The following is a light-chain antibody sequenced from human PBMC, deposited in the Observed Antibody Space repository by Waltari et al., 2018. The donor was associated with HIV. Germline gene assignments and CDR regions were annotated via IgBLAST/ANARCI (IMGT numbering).Light chain of an antibody. CDR3: QKSDTPPWT. V-gene: IGKV1-39*01. CDR2: DSS. Sequence: SLGDRVTITCRASRSINTYLNWYQHKLGESPKILISDSSTLQSGAQPRFSGSGSGTDFTLTIASLQPEDRATYYCQKSDTPPWTFGQGTKVEI. CDR1: RSINTY. J-gene: IGKJ1*01.